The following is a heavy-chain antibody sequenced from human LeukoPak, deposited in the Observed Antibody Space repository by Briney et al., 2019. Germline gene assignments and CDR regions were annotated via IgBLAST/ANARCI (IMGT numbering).Heavy chain of an antibody. CDR1: GGSISSGGYY. J-gene: IGHJ5*02. CDR2: IYYSGST. Sequence: PSQTLSLTCTVSGGSISSGGYYWSWIPQHPGKGLEWIGYIYYSGSTYYNPSLKSRVTISVDTSKNQFSLKLSSVTAADTAVYYCARGGNLVYWFDPWGQGTLVTVSS. D-gene: IGHD3-16*01. V-gene: IGHV4-31*03. CDR3: ARGGNLVYWFDP.